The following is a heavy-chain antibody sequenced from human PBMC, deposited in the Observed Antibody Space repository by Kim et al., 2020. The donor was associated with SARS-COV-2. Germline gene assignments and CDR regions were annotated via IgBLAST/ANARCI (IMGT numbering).Heavy chain of an antibody. V-gene: IGHV3-23*01. Sequence: GGSLRLSCAASGFTFSSYAMNWVRQAPGKGLEWVSGISGSGGSTYYSDSVKGRFTISRDNSNNTLFLQMNSLRAEDTAVYYCAKVPYGSGTYYNSGAFDI. CDR1: GFTFSSYA. D-gene: IGHD3-10*01. CDR3: AKVPYGSGTYYNSGAFDI. CDR2: ISGSGGST. J-gene: IGHJ3*02.